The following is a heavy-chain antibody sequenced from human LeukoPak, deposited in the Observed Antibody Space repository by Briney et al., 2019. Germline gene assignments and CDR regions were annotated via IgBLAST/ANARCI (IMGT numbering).Heavy chain of an antibody. V-gene: IGHV3-23*01. D-gene: IGHD2-21*02. CDR3: ARADCGGDCYFPYYFDY. CDR1: GFTFSSYA. J-gene: IGHJ4*02. Sequence: PGGSLRLSCAASGFTFSSYAMSWVRQAPGKGLEWVSAISGSGGSTYYADSVKGRFTISRDNAKNSLYLHMNSLRAEDTAVYYCARADCGGDCYFPYYFDYWGQGTLVTVSS. CDR2: ISGSGGST.